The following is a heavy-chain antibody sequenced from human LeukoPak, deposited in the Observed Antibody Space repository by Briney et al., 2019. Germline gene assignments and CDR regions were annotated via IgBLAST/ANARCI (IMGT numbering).Heavy chain of an antibody. CDR3: ARGPAAINYYYMDV. V-gene: IGHV4-34*01. Sequence: SETLSLTCAVYGGSFSGYYWSWIRQPPGKGLEWIGEINHSGSTNYNPSLKSRVTMSVDTSKNQFSLKLSSVTAADTAVYYCARGPAAINYYYMDVWGKGTTVTISS. J-gene: IGHJ6*03. CDR1: GGSFSGYY. CDR2: INHSGST. D-gene: IGHD2-2*01.